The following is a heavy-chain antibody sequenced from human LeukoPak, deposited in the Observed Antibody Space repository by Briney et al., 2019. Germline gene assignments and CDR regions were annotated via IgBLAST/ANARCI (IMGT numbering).Heavy chain of an antibody. Sequence: ASVKVSCKASGYTFTSYDINWVRQATGQGLEWMGWMNPNSGNTGYAQKFQGRVTMTRDTSTSTVYMELSSLRSEDTAVYYCAREVHLGATTDYFDYWGQGTLVTVSS. V-gene: IGHV1-8*01. J-gene: IGHJ4*02. CDR1: GYTFTSYD. D-gene: IGHD1-26*01. CDR3: AREVHLGATTDYFDY. CDR2: MNPNSGNT.